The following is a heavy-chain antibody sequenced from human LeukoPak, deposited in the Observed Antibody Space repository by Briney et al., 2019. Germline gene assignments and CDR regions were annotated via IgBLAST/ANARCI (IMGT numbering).Heavy chain of an antibody. D-gene: IGHD2-2*01. CDR1: GGSISSGSYY. Sequence: SQALSLTCTVSGGSISSGSYYWRWIRQPAGKGMQWLGRIYISGSTNYNPSLKSRVTISVDTSKNHFPLKLSSVTAADTAVYYCARDVVVVPAALNWFDPWGQGTLVTVSS. CDR3: ARDVVVVPAALNWFDP. V-gene: IGHV4-61*02. CDR2: IYISGST. J-gene: IGHJ5*02.